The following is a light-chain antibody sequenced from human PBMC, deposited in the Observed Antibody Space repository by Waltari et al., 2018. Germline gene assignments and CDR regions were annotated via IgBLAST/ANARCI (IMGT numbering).Light chain of an antibody. CDR2: DVS. J-gene: IGLJ3*02. CDR1: SSDVGGYNL. Sequence: QSALTQPASVSGSPGQSFTISCTGPSSDVGGYNLVSWYQQHPGKAPKLLIYDVSERPSGVSSRFSGSKSGNTASLTISGIQADDEADYYCCSYAGSFTWVFGGGTKVTVL. V-gene: IGLV2-23*02. CDR3: CSYAGSFTWV.